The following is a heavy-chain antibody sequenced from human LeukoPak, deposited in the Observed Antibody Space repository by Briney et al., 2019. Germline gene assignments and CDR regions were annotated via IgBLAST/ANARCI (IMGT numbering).Heavy chain of an antibody. Sequence: GGSLRLXCAASGFTFSSYWMSWGRQAPGKGLEWVAKIKQDGSEKYYVDSVKGRFTISRDNAKNSLYLQMNSLRAEDTAVSYCARDGWATSDYWGQGTLVTVSS. V-gene: IGHV3-7*01. CDR1: GFTFSSYW. CDR3: ARDGWATSDY. J-gene: IGHJ4*02. D-gene: IGHD3-10*01. CDR2: IKQDGSEK.